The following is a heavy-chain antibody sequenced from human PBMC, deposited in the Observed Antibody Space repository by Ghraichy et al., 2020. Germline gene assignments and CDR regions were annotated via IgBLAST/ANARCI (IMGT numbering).Heavy chain of an antibody. V-gene: IGHV4-34*01. J-gene: IGHJ6*02. Sequence: SETLSLTCAVYGGSFSGYYWSWIRQPPGKGLEWIGEINHSGSTNYNPSLKSRVTISVDTSKNQFSLKLSSVTAADTAVYYCARESADILTGYYTPYYYYGMDVWGQGTTVTVSS. D-gene: IGHD3-9*01. CDR3: ARESADILTGYYTPYYYYGMDV. CDR1: GGSFSGYY. CDR2: INHSGST.